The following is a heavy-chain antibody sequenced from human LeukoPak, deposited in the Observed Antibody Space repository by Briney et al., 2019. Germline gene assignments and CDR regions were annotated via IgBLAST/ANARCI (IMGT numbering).Heavy chain of an antibody. CDR3: ARDRTTVTSTYYGMDV. Sequence: SETLSLTCTVSGGSISSGGYYWSWIRQHPGKGLEWIGYIYYSGSTYYNPSLKSRVTISVDTSKNQFSLKLSSVTAADTAVYYCARDRTTVTSTYYGMDVWGQGTTVTVSS. CDR2: IYYSGST. J-gene: IGHJ6*02. D-gene: IGHD4-17*01. V-gene: IGHV4-31*03. CDR1: GGSISSGGYY.